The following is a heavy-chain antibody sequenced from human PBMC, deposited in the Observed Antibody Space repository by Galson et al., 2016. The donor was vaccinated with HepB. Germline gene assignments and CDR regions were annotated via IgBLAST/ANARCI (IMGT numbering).Heavy chain of an antibody. V-gene: IGHV1-18*01. CDR3: ARDRDNYGSGSDY. CDR1: GYSFTSHS. CDR2: ITTYSGDT. Sequence: SCKASGYSFTSHSISWVRQAPGQGLEWMGYITTYSGDTYYAPNLQGRVTMTTDTSTRTAYMELRSLRSDDTAVYYSARDRDNYGSGSDYWGQGTLVTVSS. D-gene: IGHD3-10*01. J-gene: IGHJ4*02.